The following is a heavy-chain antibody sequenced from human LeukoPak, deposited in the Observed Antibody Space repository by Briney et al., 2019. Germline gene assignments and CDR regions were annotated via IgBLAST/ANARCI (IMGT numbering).Heavy chain of an antibody. Sequence: SETLSLTCTVSGYSISSGYYWGWIRQPPGKGLEWIGSIYHSGSTYYNPSLKSRVTISVDTSKNQFSLKLSSVTAADTAVYYCARHFRTNWYFDLWGRGTLVTVSS. V-gene: IGHV4-38-2*02. CDR2: IYHSGST. J-gene: IGHJ2*01. D-gene: IGHD1-1*01. CDR1: GYSISSGYY. CDR3: ARHFRTNWYFDL.